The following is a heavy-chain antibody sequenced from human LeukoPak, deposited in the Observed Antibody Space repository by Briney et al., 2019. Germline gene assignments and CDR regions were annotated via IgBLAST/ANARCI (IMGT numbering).Heavy chain of an antibody. Sequence: ASVKVSCKASGYTFTGYYMHWVRQAPGQGLEWMGWINPNSGGTNYAQKFQGRVTMTRDTSISAAYMELSRLRSDDTAVYYCARALRGFWSGSLDYWGQGTLVTVSS. D-gene: IGHD3-3*01. CDR3: ARALRGFWSGSLDY. V-gene: IGHV1-2*02. CDR2: INPNSGGT. CDR1: GYTFTGYY. J-gene: IGHJ4*02.